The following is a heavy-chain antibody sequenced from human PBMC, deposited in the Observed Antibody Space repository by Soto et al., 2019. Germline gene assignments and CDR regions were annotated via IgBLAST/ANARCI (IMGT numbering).Heavy chain of an antibody. CDR2: IRGGGDTT. J-gene: IGHJ4*02. D-gene: IGHD6-13*01. CDR3: AQHGPPYSSRPTHY. V-gene: IGHV3-23*01. CDR1: GFTFNNYA. Sequence: EVQLLESGGGVVQPGESLRLSCAGSGFTFNNYAMNWVRQAPGKGPEWVAAIRGGGDTTYYADSVKGRFTISRDNSKNTLYQQMNSLRADDAALYYCAQHGPPYSSRPTHYWGQGTLVTVSS.